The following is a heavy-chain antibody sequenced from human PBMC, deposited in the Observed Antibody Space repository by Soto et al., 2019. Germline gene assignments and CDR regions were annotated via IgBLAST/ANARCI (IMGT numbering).Heavy chain of an antibody. V-gene: IGHV4-34*01. J-gene: IGHJ3*02. CDR1: AGSFSHYY. Sequence: SETLSLTCAVYAGSFSHYYWNWIRQSPGKGLEWIGKIEHSGSSNYNPSLRSRVSISVDMSKNQFSLRLTSVTAADTAVYYCARGGSSDWQVALDIRSQGTMVIGS. CDR3: ARGGSSDWQVALDI. D-gene: IGHD6-19*01. CDR2: IEHSGSS.